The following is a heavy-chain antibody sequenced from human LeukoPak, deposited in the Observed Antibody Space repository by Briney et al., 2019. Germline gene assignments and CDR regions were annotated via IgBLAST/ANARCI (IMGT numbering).Heavy chain of an antibody. J-gene: IGHJ4*02. Sequence: ASVKVSCKASGYTFTGYYMHWVRQAPGQGLEWMGRIIPILGIANYAQKFQGRVTITADKSTSTAYMELSSLRSEDTAVYYCARGAYDYGDYWGQGTLVTVSS. D-gene: IGHD3-16*01. CDR3: ARGAYDYGDY. CDR2: IIPILGIA. CDR1: GYTFTGYY. V-gene: IGHV1-69*04.